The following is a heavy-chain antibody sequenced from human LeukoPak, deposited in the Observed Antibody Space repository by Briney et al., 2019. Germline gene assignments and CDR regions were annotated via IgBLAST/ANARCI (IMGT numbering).Heavy chain of an antibody. V-gene: IGHV1-18*01. CDR1: GYTFTSYG. CDR2: ISASNGNT. J-gene: IGHJ4*02. D-gene: IGHD1-7*01. CDR3: ARDHSNWNYAPDF. Sequence: ASVKVSCKASGYTFTSYGISWVRQAPGQGLQWLGWISASNGNTDYAQKFRDRVTMSTDTSTGTAYLDVRSLTSDDTAVYYCARDHSNWNYAPDFWGQGTLVIVSS.